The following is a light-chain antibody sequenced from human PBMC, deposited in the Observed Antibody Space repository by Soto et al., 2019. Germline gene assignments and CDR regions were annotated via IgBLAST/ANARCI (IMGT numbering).Light chain of an antibody. CDR2: DAS. CDR1: QTISGW. Sequence: DIQMTQSPSLLSASVGDTVTITCRASQTISGWLAWYQQQPGKAPKLLIFDASTLESGVPSRCSGSGAGTTFTLTITSLQADDFATYYCLQYNGYYRTFGQGTKVDIK. J-gene: IGKJ1*01. CDR3: LQYNGYYRT. V-gene: IGKV1-5*01.